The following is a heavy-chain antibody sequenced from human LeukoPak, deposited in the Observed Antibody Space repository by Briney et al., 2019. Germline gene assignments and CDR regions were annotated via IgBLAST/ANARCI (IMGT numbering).Heavy chain of an antibody. D-gene: IGHD4-23*01. Sequence: ASVKVSCKASGYTFTSYDINWVRQATGQGLEWMGWMNPNSGNTGYAQKFLGRVTMTRNTSISTAYMELSNLRSEDTAVYYCARADTTVVTPNVDYWGQGTLVTVSS. CDR3: ARADTTVVTPNVDY. V-gene: IGHV1-8*01. J-gene: IGHJ4*02. CDR1: GYTFTSYD. CDR2: MNPNSGNT.